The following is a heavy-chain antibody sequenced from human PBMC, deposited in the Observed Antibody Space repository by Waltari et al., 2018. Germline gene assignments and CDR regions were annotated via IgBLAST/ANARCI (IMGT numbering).Heavy chain of an antibody. CDR3: TTYGPTVTFGWYFDL. J-gene: IGHJ2*01. V-gene: IGHV3-15*01. Sequence: EVQLVESGGGLVKPGGSLRLSCAASGFTFSNAWMSWVRQAPGKGLEWVGRIKSKTDGGTTDYSAPVKGRFTISRDDSKNTLYLQMNSLKTEDTAVYYCTTYGPTVTFGWYFDLWGRGTLVTVSS. D-gene: IGHD4-17*01. CDR2: IKSKTDGGTT. CDR1: GFTFSNAW.